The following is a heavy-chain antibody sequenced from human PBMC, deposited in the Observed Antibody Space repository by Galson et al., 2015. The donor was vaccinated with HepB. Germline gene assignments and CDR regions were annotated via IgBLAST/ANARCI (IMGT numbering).Heavy chain of an antibody. D-gene: IGHD3-9*01. V-gene: IGHV1-2*02. Sequence: SVKVSCKAAGYTFTGYYMHWVRQAPGQGREWMGWINPNSGGTNYAQKFQGRVTMTRDTSTSTAYMELSRLRSDDTAVYYCASDILTGTDAFEIWGQGTMVPVSS. CDR1: GYTFTGYY. CDR3: ASDILTGTDAFEI. CDR2: INPNSGGT. J-gene: IGHJ3*02.